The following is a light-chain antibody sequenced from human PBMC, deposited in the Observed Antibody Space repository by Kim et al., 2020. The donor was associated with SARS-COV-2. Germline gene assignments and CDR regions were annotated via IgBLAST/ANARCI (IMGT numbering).Light chain of an antibody. Sequence: DIQMTQSPSSLAACVGDRVTITCRASQGIRKDLGWYQQKPGKASKRLIYAASTLQSGVPSRFSASGSGTEFTLTISSLQPEDFATYFCLQHNSYPPTFGQGTKVDIK. CDR3: LQHNSYPPT. CDR2: AAS. J-gene: IGKJ1*01. CDR1: QGIRKD. V-gene: IGKV1-17*01.